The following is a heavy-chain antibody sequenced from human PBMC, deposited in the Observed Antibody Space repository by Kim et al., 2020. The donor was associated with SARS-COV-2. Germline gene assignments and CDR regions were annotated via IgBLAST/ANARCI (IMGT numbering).Heavy chain of an antibody. CDR2: IYYSGST. CDR1: GGSISSSSYY. V-gene: IGHV4-39*01. D-gene: IGHD5-12*01. Sequence: SETLSLTCTVSGGSISSSSYYWGWIRQPPGKGLEWIGSIYYSGSTYYNPSLKSRVTISVDTSKNQFSLKLSSVTAADTAVYYCARHGDIVATDYFDYWGQGTLVTVSS. J-gene: IGHJ4*02. CDR3: ARHGDIVATDYFDY.